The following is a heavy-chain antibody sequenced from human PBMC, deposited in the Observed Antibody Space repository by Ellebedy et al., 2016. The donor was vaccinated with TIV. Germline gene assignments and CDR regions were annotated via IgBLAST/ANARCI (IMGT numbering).Heavy chain of an antibody. Sequence: PGGSLRLSCAASGFTLSGYWMHWVRQVPGKGLMWVSRNNTDGSSTSYADSVEGRFTITRDNAKKTLYLEMSRLRPEDTAAYYCTRESFRYFDWDLWGQGTLVTVSS. J-gene: IGHJ4*02. CDR2: NNTDGSST. V-gene: IGHV3-74*01. CDR3: TRESFRYFDWDL. D-gene: IGHD3-9*01. CDR1: GFTLSGYW.